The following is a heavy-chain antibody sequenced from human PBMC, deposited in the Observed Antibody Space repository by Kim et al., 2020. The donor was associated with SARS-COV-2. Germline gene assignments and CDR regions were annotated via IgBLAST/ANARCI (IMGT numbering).Heavy chain of an antibody. V-gene: IGHV1-18*04. Sequence: ASVKVSCKASGYTFTNYNITWVRQAPGQGLEWMGWIVPYNSYTNDAQKFQGRVTMTTDTSTSTAYMELRSLRSDDTAVYYCSRDSVLATQFDYWGQGTL. CDR1: GYTFTNYN. J-gene: IGHJ4*02. D-gene: IGHD2-15*01. CDR2: IVPYNSYT. CDR3: SRDSVLATQFDY.